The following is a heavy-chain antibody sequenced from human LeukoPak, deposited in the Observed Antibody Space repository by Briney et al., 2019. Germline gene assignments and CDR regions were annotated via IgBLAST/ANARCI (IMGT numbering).Heavy chain of an antibody. Sequence: PSETLSLTCTVSGGSINSYYWSWIRQPLGKGLEWIGYNSGSANYNPSLKSRVTISVDTSKNQFSLKLSSVTAADTAVYYCARDSREYGLPTRTYGFDPWGQGTLVTVSS. CDR1: GGSINSYY. V-gene: IGHV4-59*01. D-gene: IGHD2/OR15-2a*01. J-gene: IGHJ5*02. CDR3: ARDSREYGLPTRTYGFDP. CDR2: NSGSA.